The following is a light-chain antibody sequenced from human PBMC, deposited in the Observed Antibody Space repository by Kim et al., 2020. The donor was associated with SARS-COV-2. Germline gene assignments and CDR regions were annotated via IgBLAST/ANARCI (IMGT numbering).Light chain of an antibody. CDR1: SSYVGGHNY. Sequence: GQSITISCTGSSSYVGGHNYVSWYQQYSGKVPKLIIFDVSDRPSGVSSRFSGSKSGNTASLTISDLQAEDEADYYCSSYTNKNGYVFGTGTKVTVL. V-gene: IGLV2-14*03. CDR2: DVS. CDR3: SSYTNKNGYV. J-gene: IGLJ1*01.